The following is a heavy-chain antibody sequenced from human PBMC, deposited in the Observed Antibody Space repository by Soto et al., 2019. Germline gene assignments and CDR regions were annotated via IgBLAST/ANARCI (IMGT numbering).Heavy chain of an antibody. D-gene: IGHD3-22*01. CDR1: GGSISSGGYY. Sequence: KTSETLSLTCTVSGGSISSGGYYWSWIRQHPGKGLEWIGYIYYSGSTYYNPSLKSRVTISVDTSKNQFSLKLSSVTAADTAVYYCARDDSSGYYYWGQGTLVTVSS. J-gene: IGHJ4*02. V-gene: IGHV4-31*03. CDR3: ARDDSSGYYY. CDR2: IYYSGST.